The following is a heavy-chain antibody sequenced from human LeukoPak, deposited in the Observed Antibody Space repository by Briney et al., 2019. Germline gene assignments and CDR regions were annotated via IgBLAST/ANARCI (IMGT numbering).Heavy chain of an antibody. Sequence: ASVKVSCKASGYTFTDYYTHWVRQAPGQGLEWMGWVNPSSGDTDYAQKFQVSVTVTRDTSISTAYMELTSLKSDDTAVYYCARGGIAARPFDYWGQGTLVTVSS. J-gene: IGHJ4*02. CDR1: GYTFTDYY. CDR3: ARGGIAARPFDY. V-gene: IGHV1-2*02. CDR2: VNPSSGDT. D-gene: IGHD6-6*01.